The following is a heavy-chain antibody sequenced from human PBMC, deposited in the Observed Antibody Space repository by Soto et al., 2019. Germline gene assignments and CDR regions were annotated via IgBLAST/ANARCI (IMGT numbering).Heavy chain of an antibody. J-gene: IGHJ6*02. D-gene: IGHD1-26*01. CDR3: ARPLLPRIRGATIPYYSVMDV. CDR1: GGSVSSGGYS. CDR2: IYHSGGT. Sequence: QLQLQESGSGLLKPSQTLSLTCAVSGGSVSSGGYSWGWIRQPLGKGLEWIGYIYHSGGTDYNPSFKSGVTIALDRPQNHFSLKLESVSAADPAVYYCARPLLPRIRGATIPYYSVMDVWGQGTTVTVSS. V-gene: IGHV4-30-2*01.